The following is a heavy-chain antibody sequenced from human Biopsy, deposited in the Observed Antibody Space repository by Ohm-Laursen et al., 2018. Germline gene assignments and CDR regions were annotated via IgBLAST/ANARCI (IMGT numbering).Heavy chain of an antibody. CDR1: GESSSGYF. D-gene: IGHD5-12*01. CDR2: INQSGST. J-gene: IGHJ6*02. Sequence: SDTLSLTCAVNGESSSGYFWNWIRQPPGKGLEWIGEINQSGSTKYNPSLKSRATLSADTSTSQFSLRLTSVTAAGTAIYYCARGSGYFKLDVWGQGTTVTVSS. V-gene: IGHV4-34*01. CDR3: ARGSGYFKLDV.